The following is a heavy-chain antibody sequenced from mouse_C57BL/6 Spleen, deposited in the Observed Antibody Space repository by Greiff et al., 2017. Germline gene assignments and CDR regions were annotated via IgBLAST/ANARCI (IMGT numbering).Heavy chain of an antibody. V-gene: IGHV1-80*01. Sequence: VQLQQSGAELVKPGASVKISCKASGYAFSSYWMNWVKQRPGKGLEWIGQIYPGDGDTNYNGKFKGKATLTADKSSSTAYMQLSSLTSEDSAVYFCARQGWLPSYFDVWGTGTTVTVSS. D-gene: IGHD2-3*01. J-gene: IGHJ1*03. CDR1: GYAFSSYW. CDR3: ARQGWLPSYFDV. CDR2: IYPGDGDT.